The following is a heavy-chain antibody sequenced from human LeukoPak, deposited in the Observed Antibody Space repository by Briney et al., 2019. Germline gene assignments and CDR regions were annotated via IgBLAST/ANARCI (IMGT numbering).Heavy chain of an antibody. CDR3: ARTSDSAMVPYYYYYMDV. Sequence: PSQTLSLTCTVSGDSLSSGGYYWSWIRQSPGKGLEWIGYISHSGSSYYNPSLRGRVTISVDTSKNQFSLNLSSVTAADTAVYYCARTSDSAMVPYYYYYMDVWGKGTTVTVSS. D-gene: IGHD5-18*01. CDR2: ISHSGSS. J-gene: IGHJ6*03. CDR1: GDSLSSGGYY. V-gene: IGHV4-30-2*06.